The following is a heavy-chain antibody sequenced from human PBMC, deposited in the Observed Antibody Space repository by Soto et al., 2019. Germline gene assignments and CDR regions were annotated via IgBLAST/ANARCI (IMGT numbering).Heavy chain of an antibody. CDR3: ARYGAAAGNYYYYLLDV. CDR2: MNPNSGNT. J-gene: IGHJ6*03. D-gene: IGHD6-13*01. V-gene: IGHV1-8*01. CDR1: GYTFTSYD. Sequence: GASVKVSCKASGYTFTSYDINWVRQATGQGLEWMGWMNPNSGNTGYAQKFQGRVTMTRNTSISTAYMELSSLRSEDTAVYYCARYGAAAGNYYYYLLDVWGKGTTVTVSS.